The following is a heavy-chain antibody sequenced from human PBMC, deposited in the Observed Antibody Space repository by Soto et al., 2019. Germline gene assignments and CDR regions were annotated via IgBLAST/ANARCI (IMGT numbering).Heavy chain of an antibody. CDR2: IYYSGST. Sequence: QVQLQESGPGLVKPSQTLSLTCTVSGGSIRSGDYYWSWIRQHPGKGLEWIGYIYYSGSTYYNPSLKSRVTISVDTSKNQFSLKLSSVTAADTAVYHCARAPGASSSSPPNWFDPWGQGTLVTVSS. V-gene: IGHV4-31*03. CDR3: ARAPGASSSSPPNWFDP. D-gene: IGHD6-6*01. J-gene: IGHJ5*02. CDR1: GGSIRSGDYY.